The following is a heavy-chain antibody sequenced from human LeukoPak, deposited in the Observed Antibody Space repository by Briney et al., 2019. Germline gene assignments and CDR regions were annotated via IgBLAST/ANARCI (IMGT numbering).Heavy chain of an antibody. CDR3: ARDSWGAYYFDY. J-gene: IGHJ4*02. CDR1: GGSISSYY. V-gene: IGHV4-59*01. D-gene: IGHD1-26*01. CDR2: IYYSGST. Sequence: SETLSLTCTVSGGSISSYYWSWIRQPPGKGLEWIGYIYYSGSTNYNPSLKSRVTISVDTSKNQFSLKLSPVTAADTAAYYCARDSWGAYYFDYWGQGTLVTVSS.